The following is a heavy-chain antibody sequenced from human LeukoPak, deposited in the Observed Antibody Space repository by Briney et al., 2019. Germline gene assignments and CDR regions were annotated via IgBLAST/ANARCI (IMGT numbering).Heavy chain of an antibody. Sequence: SETLSLTCTVSRGSVTGYYWRWIRQPPGKGLEWVGYIHYTGTTIYNPSLKSRVTISVDTSKNQLSLRLNSVTAADTAVYYCTRHPPMGAFENGLDVWGQGTTVTVSS. CDR2: IHYTGTT. D-gene: IGHD1-26*01. CDR3: TRHPPMGAFENGLDV. CDR1: RGSVTGYY. V-gene: IGHV4-59*08. J-gene: IGHJ6*02.